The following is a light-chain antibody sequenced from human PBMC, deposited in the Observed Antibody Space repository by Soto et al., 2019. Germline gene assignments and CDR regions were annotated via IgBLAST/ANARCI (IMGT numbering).Light chain of an antibody. CDR3: QHYGSSPRT. CDR2: GAS. J-gene: IGKJ1*01. CDR1: QSVSSYY. Sequence: EIVLTQSPGTLSLSPGKRATLSCRASQSVSSYYLAWFQQKPGQPPRLLIYGASIRATGIPDRFSGSGSGTDFTLTISRLEPEDFALYYCQHYGSSPRTFGQGTKVEIK. V-gene: IGKV3-20*01.